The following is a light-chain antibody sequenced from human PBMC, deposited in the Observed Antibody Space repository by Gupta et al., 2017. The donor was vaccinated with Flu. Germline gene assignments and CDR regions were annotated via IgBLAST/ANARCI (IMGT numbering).Light chain of an antibody. V-gene: IGLV2-14*03. CDR3: SAYTSSSTYV. CDR1: SSDVGFYDY. CDR2: EVT. Sequence: QSALTQPDSVSGSPGQSITISCTGTSSDVGFYDYVSWYQQHPGKAPKLIIYEVTDRPSGVSNRFSGSRSGNTASLTISGLQAEDEAEYFCSAYTSSSTYVFATGTKVSVL. J-gene: IGLJ1*01.